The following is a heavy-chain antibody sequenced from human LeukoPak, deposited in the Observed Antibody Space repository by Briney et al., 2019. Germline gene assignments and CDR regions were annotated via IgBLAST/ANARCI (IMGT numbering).Heavy chain of an antibody. V-gene: IGHV3-30-3*01. CDR1: GFTFSAYF. Sequence: GGSLRLSCAASGFTFSAYFMHWVRQAPGKGLEWVADIASDGSHTFYAEPVKGRFTISRDNSKNTLYLQMNSLRAEDTAVYFCAKGLVPAASWGQGTLVTVSS. D-gene: IGHD2-2*01. CDR2: IASDGSHT. CDR3: AKGLVPAAS. J-gene: IGHJ4*02.